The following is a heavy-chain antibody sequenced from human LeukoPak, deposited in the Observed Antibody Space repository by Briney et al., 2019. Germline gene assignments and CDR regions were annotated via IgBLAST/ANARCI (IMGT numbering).Heavy chain of an antibody. V-gene: IGHV3-21*04. D-gene: IGHD4-17*01. J-gene: IGHJ4*02. CDR3: AKGGGDYGDYGGIDY. CDR2: ISSSSSYI. Sequence: PGGSLRLSCAASGFTFSSYSMNWVRQAPGKGLEWVSSISSSSSYIYYADSVKGRFTISRDNAKNSLYLQMNSLRAEDTALYYCAKGGGDYGDYGGIDYWGQGTLVTVSS. CDR1: GFTFSSYS.